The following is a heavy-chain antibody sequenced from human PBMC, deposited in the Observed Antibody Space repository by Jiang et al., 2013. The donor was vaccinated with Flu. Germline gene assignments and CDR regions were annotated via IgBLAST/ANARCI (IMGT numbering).Heavy chain of an antibody. J-gene: IGHJ4*02. CDR3: ATQRRATAGVSDY. CDR2: ISPAGDS. D-gene: IGHD6-13*01. CDR1: GASISSDDFY. Sequence: GSGLVKPSQTLSLTCTVSGASISSDDFYWSWIRQPAGKGLEWIGHISPAGDSAYNPSLKSRVTLLVETSKNQFSLRLISVTAADTAIYYCATQRRATAGVSDYWGQGSLVTVSS. V-gene: IGHV4-61*02.